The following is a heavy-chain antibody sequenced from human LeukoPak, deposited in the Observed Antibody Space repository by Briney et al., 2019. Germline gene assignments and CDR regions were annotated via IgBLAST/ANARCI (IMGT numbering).Heavy chain of an antibody. CDR1: GGSISSYY. D-gene: IGHD3-10*01. Sequence: PSETLSLTCTVSGGSISSYYWNWIRQPAGKGLEWIGRMYTSGSTNYSPSLKSRVTMSVDTSKNQFSLKLSSVTAADTAVYYCARGGFTVVRGLIITDYYYYYMDVWGKGATVTVSS. J-gene: IGHJ6*03. CDR3: ARGGFTVVRGLIITDYYYYYMDV. CDR2: MYTSGST. V-gene: IGHV4-4*07.